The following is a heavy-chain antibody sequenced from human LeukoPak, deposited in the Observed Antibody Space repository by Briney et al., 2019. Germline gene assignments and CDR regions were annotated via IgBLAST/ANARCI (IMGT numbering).Heavy chain of an antibody. J-gene: IGHJ4*02. CDR2: IIPILGIA. CDR3: ARILVATIRPIDY. D-gene: IGHD5-12*01. V-gene: IGHV1-69*02. Sequence: GSSVKVSCKASGGTFSNYTISWVRQAPGQGLEWMGRIIPILGIANYAQKFQGRVTITADKSTSTAYMELSSLRSEDTAVYYCARILVATIRPIDYWGQGTLVTVSS. CDR1: GGTFSNYT.